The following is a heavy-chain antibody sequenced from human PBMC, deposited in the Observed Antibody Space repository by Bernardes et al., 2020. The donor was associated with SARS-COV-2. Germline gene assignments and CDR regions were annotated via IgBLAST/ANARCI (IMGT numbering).Heavy chain of an antibody. V-gene: IGHV3-23*01. J-gene: IGHJ4*02. CDR2: ISGSGGST. Sequence: GGSLRLSCAASGFTFSSYAMSWVRQAPGKGLEWVSAISGSGGSTYYADSVKGRFTISRDNSKNTLYLQMNSLRAEDTAVYYCAKYRGRRYSYALPFDYWGQGTLVTVSS. D-gene: IGHD5-18*01. CDR1: GFTFSSYA. CDR3: AKYRGRRYSYALPFDY.